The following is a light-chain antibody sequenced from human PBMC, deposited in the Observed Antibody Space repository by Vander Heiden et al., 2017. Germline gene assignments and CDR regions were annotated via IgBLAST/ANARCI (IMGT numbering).Light chain of an antibody. J-gene: IGLJ2*01. CDR1: SSDVGSYNL. V-gene: IGLV2-23*01. CDR2: EGS. CDR3: CSYAGRSTLVV. Sequence: QSALTQPASVSASPGQSITISCPGTSSDVGSYNLVSWYQQHPGKAPKLMIYEGSKRPSGVSNRFSGSKSGNTASLTISGLQAEDEADYYCCSYAGRSTLVVFGGGTKLTVL.